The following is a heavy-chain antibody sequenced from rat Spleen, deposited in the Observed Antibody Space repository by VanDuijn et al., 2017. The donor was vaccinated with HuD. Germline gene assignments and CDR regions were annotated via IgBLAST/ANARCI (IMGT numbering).Heavy chain of an antibody. V-gene: IGHV5S13*01. CDR2: ISTDGGST. J-gene: IGHJ2*01. CDR3: TRLGTVADY. CDR1: GFTFTNYG. Sequence: EVQLVESGGGLVQPGRSLKLSCAASGFTFTNYGMHWIRQAPTNGLEWVASISTDGGSTYYRDSVKGRFTISRDNAKNTQYLQMDSLRSEDTATYYCTRLGTVADYWGQGVMVTVSS. D-gene: IGHD1-1*01.